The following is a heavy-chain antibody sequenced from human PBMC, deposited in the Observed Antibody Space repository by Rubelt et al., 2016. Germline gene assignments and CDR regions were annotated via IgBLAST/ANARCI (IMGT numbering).Heavy chain of an antibody. Sequence: QLQLQESGPGLVKPSETLSLACSVSGGSITSSSYYWGWIRQPPGKGLEWIGSVYYSGSTYYNPSLKSRVTISIDTSKNQFSLRLSPVTAADTAVYYCARPDGVGTTWYWGQGTLVTVSS. D-gene: IGHD1-26*01. CDR2: VYYSGST. CDR1: GGSITSSSYY. V-gene: IGHV4-39*01. CDR3: ARPDGVGTTWY. J-gene: IGHJ4*02.